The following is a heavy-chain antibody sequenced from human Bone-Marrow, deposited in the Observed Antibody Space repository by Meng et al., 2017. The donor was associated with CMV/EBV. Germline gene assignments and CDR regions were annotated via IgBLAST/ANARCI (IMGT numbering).Heavy chain of an antibody. Sequence: SETLSLTCTVSDGSIRSNTYYWGWIRQPPGKGLEWIGSISYSGSTYYTPSLKSRVTISVDTSKSQFSLNLSSVTAADTATYYSASITLWYTRFDYWGQGTLVTVSS. J-gene: IGHJ4*02. CDR2: ISYSGST. D-gene: IGHD2-21*01. V-gene: IGHV4-39*07. CDR3: ASITLWYTRFDY. CDR1: DGSIRSNTYY.